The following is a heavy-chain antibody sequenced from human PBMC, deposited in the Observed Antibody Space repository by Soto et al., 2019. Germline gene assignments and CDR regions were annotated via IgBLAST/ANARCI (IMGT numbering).Heavy chain of an antibody. CDR1: GYSFTIYW. CDR2: IYPGDSYT. CDR3: ARARSITIFGVVGFEMDV. J-gene: IGHJ6*02. D-gene: IGHD3-3*01. V-gene: IGHV5-51*01. Sequence: PGESLKISCKGSGYSFTIYWIGWVRQMPGKGLEWMGIIYPGDSYTKYSPSFQGHVTISADKSISTAYLEWSSLEASDTAMYYCARARSITIFGVVGFEMDVWGQGTTVTVSS.